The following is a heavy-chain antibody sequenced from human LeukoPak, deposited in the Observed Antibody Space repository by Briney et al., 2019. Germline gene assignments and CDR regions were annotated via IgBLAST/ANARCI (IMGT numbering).Heavy chain of an antibody. CDR3: ARVGAVSRDFDY. CDR1: GGSISSYY. V-gene: IGHV4-59*01. D-gene: IGHD5/OR15-5a*01. J-gene: IGHJ4*02. Sequence: KPSETLSLTCTVSGGSISSYYWSWIRQPPGKGLEWIGYIYYSGSTYYNPSLKSRVTISLDTSKNQFSLKLSSVTAADTAVYYCARVGAVSRDFDYWGQGTLVTVSS. CDR2: IYYSGST.